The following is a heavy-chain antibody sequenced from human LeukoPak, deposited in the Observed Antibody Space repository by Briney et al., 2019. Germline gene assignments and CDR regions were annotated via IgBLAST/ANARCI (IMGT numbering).Heavy chain of an antibody. CDR2: VNHSGRT. CDR3: ARGQFQRDY. J-gene: IGHJ4*02. CDR1: GGSFSGYF. V-gene: IGHV4-34*01. Sequence: SETLSLTCAVYGGSFSGYFWSWTRQPPGKGLEWIGEVNHSGRTNYNPSLKSRVTISVDTSKNQFSLNLRSVTAADTAVYYCARGQFQRDYWGQGTLVTVSS.